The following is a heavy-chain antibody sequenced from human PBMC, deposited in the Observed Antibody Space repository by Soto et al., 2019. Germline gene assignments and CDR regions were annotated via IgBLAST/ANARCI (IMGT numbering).Heavy chain of an antibody. CDR2: INHSGST. D-gene: IGHD3-22*01. Sequence: SETLSLTCAVYGGSFSGYYWSWIRQPPGKGLEWIGEINHSGSTNYNPSLKSRVTISVDTSKNQFSLKLSSVTAADTAVYYCARGSDSSGYYSNYYYYGMDVWGQGTTVTVSS. CDR3: ARGSDSSGYYSNYYYYGMDV. V-gene: IGHV4-34*01. CDR1: GGSFSGYY. J-gene: IGHJ6*02.